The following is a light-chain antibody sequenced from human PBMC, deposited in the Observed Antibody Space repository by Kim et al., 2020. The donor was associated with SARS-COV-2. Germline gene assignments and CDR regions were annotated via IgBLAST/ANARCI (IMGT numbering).Light chain of an antibody. CDR2: NAA. J-gene: IGKJ4*01. Sequence: LSPGEGAPPSCRASHGVGNNCLAWYQHIPGQAPRLLIYNAASRATGIPDRFRGSGSGTDFALTINRLEPDDFAVYYCHQYAYSPLTFGGGTKV. V-gene: IGKV3-20*01. CDR3: HQYAYSPLT. CDR1: HGVGNNC.